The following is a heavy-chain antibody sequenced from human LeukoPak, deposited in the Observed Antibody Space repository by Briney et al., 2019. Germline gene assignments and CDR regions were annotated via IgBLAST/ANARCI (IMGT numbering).Heavy chain of an antibody. CDR1: GFTVTTNY. CDR2: IYSGGST. Sequence: GGSLRLSCAASGFTVTTNYMSWVRQAPGKGLEWLSVIYSGGSTYYADSVKGRFTVSRDNSRNTLYLQMNSLRAEDTAVYYCARQGGGKFDPWGQGTLVTVSS. CDR3: ARQGGGKFDP. D-gene: IGHD3-16*01. V-gene: IGHV3-66*04. J-gene: IGHJ5*02.